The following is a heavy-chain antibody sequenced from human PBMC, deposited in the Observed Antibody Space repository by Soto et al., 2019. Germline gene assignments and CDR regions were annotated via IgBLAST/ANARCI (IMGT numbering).Heavy chain of an antibody. D-gene: IGHD3-10*01. Sequence: GASVKVSCKASGGTFSNYAVIWVRQAPGQGLQWMGGIIPLFDTANYAQKFQGRVTITADESTSIAYLQMNSLKTEDTAVYYCTRETGFTMVRGVIAPKPGMDVWGQGTTVTVSS. CDR1: GGTFSNYA. V-gene: IGHV1-69*13. J-gene: IGHJ6*02. CDR3: TRETGFTMVRGVIAPKPGMDV. CDR2: IIPLFDTA.